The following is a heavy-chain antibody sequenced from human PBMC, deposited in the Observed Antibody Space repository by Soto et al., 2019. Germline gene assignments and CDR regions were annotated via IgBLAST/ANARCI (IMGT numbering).Heavy chain of an antibody. J-gene: IGHJ4*02. CDR1: GFTFSSYA. Sequence: EVQLLESGGGLVQPGWSLRLSCAAAGFTFSSYAMSWVRQAPGKGLEGVSIIRASGGSTYYADSVKGRFTISRDSSKNTLSLQMNSLGADDTDVYYCASGVDYWGQGTLVTVSS. V-gene: IGHV3-23*01. CDR2: IRASGGST. CDR3: ASGVDY.